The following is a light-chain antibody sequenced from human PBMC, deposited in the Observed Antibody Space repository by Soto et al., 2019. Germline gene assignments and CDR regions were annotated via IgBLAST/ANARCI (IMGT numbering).Light chain of an antibody. CDR1: SANIGNNY. Sequence: QSVLTQPPSASGTPGQRVTISCSGRSANIGNNYVCWYHQLPGTAPKLLIYSNDQRPSGVPDRFSGSKSGTSASLAISGLRSEDEGDYYCCSYAGSTTFYVFGPGTKVTVL. CDR2: SND. V-gene: IGLV1-47*02. J-gene: IGLJ1*01. CDR3: CSYAGSTTFYV.